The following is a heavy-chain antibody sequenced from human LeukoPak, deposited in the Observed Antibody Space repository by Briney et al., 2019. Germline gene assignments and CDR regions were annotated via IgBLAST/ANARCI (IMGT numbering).Heavy chain of an antibody. Sequence: SETLSLTCTVSGGSISSSSYYWGWIRQPPGKGLEWIGSIYYSGSTYYNPSLKSRVTISVDTSKNQFSLKLSSVTAADTAVYYCARAPRGFCSGGSCFDFWGQGTLVTVSS. CDR1: GGSISSSSYY. D-gene: IGHD2-15*01. CDR3: ARAPRGFCSGGSCFDF. V-gene: IGHV4-39*07. J-gene: IGHJ4*02. CDR2: IYYSGST.